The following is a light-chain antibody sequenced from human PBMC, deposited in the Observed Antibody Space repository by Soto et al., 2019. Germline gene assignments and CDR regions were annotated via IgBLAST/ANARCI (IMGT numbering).Light chain of an antibody. Sequence: IVLTQSPGTLSLSPGERTTLSCRASQSISRYLAWYQQKPGQAPRLLIYGASTRATGIPARFSGSGSGTDFTLTISSLEPEDFAVYYCQQRSKWPITFGQGTRLEIK. CDR3: QQRSKWPIT. CDR2: GAS. V-gene: IGKV3-11*01. CDR1: QSISRY. J-gene: IGKJ5*01.